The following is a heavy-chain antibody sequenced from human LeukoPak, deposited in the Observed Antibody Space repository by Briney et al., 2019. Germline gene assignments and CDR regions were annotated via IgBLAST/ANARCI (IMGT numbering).Heavy chain of an antibody. J-gene: IGHJ4*02. Sequence: AETLCLTCAVSGGSISSFDWNWVRQAPGKGLEWIGHIHHSGGTNYNPSLKSRDSISPHMSQNHCPLKLNSATAADTALSYCASGPEGRDSWGQGTLVTVSS. CDR2: IHHSGGT. D-gene: IGHD1-14*01. CDR3: ASGPEGRDS. V-gene: IGHV4-59*13. CDR1: GGSISSFD.